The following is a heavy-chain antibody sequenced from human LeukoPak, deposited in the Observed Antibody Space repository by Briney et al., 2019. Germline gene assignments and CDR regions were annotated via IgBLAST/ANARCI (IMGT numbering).Heavy chain of an antibody. V-gene: IGHV3-13*01. CDR2: INRAGDA. Sequence: GGSLRLSCAASGFTFRTYDMYWVRQVTGRGPEWVSVINRAGDAFYPDSVKGRFTVSRDDAKTSLYLQMVSLRAGDTAVYYCARRGVQRDYYHGMDVWGQGTTVTVSS. CDR1: GFTFRTYD. CDR3: ARRGVQRDYYHGMDV. J-gene: IGHJ6*02. D-gene: IGHD6-25*01.